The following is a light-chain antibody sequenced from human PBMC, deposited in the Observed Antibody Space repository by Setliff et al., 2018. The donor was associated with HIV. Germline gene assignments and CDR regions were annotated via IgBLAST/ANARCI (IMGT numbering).Light chain of an antibody. CDR2: EYH. CDR1: SGSIAANS. CDR3: QSYDNTKNIVS. V-gene: IGLV6-57*01. J-gene: IGLJ2*01. Sequence: NFMLTQPHSVSESPGKTVTISCTRNSGSIAANSVHWYQQRPGSSPTPVIYEYHQRPSGVPDRFSGYVDGSSNSASLTISGLKTEDEADYYCQSYDNTKNIVSFGGGTK.